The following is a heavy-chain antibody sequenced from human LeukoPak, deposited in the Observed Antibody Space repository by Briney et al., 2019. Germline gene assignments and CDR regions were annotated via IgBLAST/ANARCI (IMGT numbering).Heavy chain of an antibody. V-gene: IGHV1-8*01. CDR3: ARAGHDAFDI. CDR1: GYTFTSYD. J-gene: IGHJ3*02. CDR2: MNPNSGNT. Sequence: ASVKVSCKASGYTFTSYDINWVRQATGQGLEWMGWMNPNSGNTSYAQKFQGRVTMTWNTSISTAYMELSSLRSEDTAVYYCARAGHDAFDIWGQGTTVTVSS.